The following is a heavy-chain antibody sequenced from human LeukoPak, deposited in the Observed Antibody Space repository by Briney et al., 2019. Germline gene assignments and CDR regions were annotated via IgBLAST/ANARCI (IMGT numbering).Heavy chain of an antibody. CDR2: INAGNGNT. CDR3: ARDSSSWYGGWFDP. CDR1: GYTFTSYA. V-gene: IGHV1-3*01. Sequence: ASVKVSCKASGYTFTSYAMHWVRQAPGQRLEWMGWINAGNGNTKYSQKFQGRVTITRDTSASTAYMELSSLRSDDTAVYYCARDSSSWYGGWFDPWGQGTLVTVSS. J-gene: IGHJ5*02. D-gene: IGHD6-13*01.